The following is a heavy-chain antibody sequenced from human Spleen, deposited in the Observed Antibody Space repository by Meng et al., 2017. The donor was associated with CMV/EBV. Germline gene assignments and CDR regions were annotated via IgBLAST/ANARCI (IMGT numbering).Heavy chain of an antibody. Sequence: QASGPGLVEPSQTLSLHCTVSGGSIRIVDYYWSWIRQPPGKGLEWIGYIYYSGSTYYNPSLKSRVTISVDTSKNQFSLKLSTVTAADTAVYYCAARGDDSRGAFDYWGQGTLVTVSS. D-gene: IGHD3-3*01. CDR2: IYYSGST. CDR3: AARGDDSRGAFDY. J-gene: IGHJ4*02. V-gene: IGHV4-30-4*08. CDR1: GGSIRIVDYY.